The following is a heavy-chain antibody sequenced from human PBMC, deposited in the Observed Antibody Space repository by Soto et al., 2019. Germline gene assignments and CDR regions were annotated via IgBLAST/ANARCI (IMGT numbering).Heavy chain of an antibody. CDR1: GYTFTSYG. CDR2: ISAYNGNT. J-gene: IGHJ4*02. D-gene: IGHD2-21*02. CDR3: ARAGTGGGGDCYWMGYVECPLDY. V-gene: IGHV1-18*01. Sequence: EASVKVSCKASGYTFTSYGISWVRQAPGQGLEWMGWISAYNGNTNYARKLQGRVTMTTDTSTSTAYMELRSLRSDDTAVYYCARAGTGGGGDCYWMGYVECPLDYWGQGTLVTVSS.